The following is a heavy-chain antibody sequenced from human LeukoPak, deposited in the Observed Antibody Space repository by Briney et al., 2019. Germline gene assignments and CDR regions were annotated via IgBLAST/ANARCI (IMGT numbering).Heavy chain of an antibody. V-gene: IGHV3-30*18. Sequence: TGGSLRLSCAASGFTFSSYGMHWVRQAPGKGLEWVAVISYDGSNKYYADSVKGRFAISRDNSKNTLYLQMNSLRAEDTAVYYCAKDRNDILTGYGYFQHWGQGTLVTVSS. CDR2: ISYDGSNK. CDR1: GFTFSSYG. D-gene: IGHD3-9*01. CDR3: AKDRNDILTGYGYFQH. J-gene: IGHJ1*01.